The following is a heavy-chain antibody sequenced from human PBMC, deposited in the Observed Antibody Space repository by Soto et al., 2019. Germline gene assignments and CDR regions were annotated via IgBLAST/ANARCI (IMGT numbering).Heavy chain of an antibody. CDR1: GFTFSSYS. CDR3: ASIVVVPAAGRWMDV. D-gene: IGHD2-2*01. Sequence: KPGGSLRLSCAASGFTFSSYSMNWVRQAPGKGLEWVSSISSSSSYIYYADSVKGRFTISRDNAKNSLYLQMNSLRAEDTAVYYCASIVVVPAAGRWMDVWGQGTTVTVSS. J-gene: IGHJ6*02. V-gene: IGHV3-21*01. CDR2: ISSSSSYI.